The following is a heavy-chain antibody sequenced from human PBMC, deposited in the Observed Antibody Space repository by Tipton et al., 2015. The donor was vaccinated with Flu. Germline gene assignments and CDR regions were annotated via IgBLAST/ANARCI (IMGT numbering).Heavy chain of an antibody. CDR2: VRYDGSNL. V-gene: IGHV3-30*02. CDR3: AKQRVRGYYVMGV. CDR1: GFTFSIYG. J-gene: IGHJ6*02. Sequence: SLRLSCAASGFTFSIYGMHWVRQAPGKGLEWVAFVRYDGSNLYYADSVKGRFTISRDNSKKTLYLQMNSLRAEDTAMYYCAKQRVRGYYVMGVWGQGTTVTVSS.